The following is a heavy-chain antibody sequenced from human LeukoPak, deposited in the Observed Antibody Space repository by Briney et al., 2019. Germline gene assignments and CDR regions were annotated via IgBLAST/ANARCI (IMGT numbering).Heavy chain of an antibody. Sequence: ASVKVSCKASGYTFTGYYMHWVRQAPGQGLEWMGRINPNSGDIKYAQKFQGRVTMTRDTSISTAYMELSRLTSDDTAVYYCAKGNCSSPNSNVNFDYWGQGPLVTVSS. V-gene: IGHV1-2*06. J-gene: IGHJ4*02. CDR2: INPNSGDI. CDR3: AKGNCSSPNSNVNFDY. CDR1: GYTFTGYY. D-gene: IGHD2-2*01.